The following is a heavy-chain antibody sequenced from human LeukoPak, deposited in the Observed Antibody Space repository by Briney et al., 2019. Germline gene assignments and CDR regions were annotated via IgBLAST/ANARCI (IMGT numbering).Heavy chain of an antibody. CDR2: IYYSGST. CDR3: ARRARKLLWFGSNARGSAFDI. V-gene: IGHV4-39*07. J-gene: IGHJ3*02. Sequence: PSETLSLTCTVSGGSISSSSYYWGWIRQPPGKGREWIGSIYYSGSTYYNPSLKSRVTISVATSKNQFSLKLSSVTAADTAVYYCARRARKLLWFGSNARGSAFDIWGQGTMVTVSS. CDR1: GGSISSSSYY. D-gene: IGHD3-10*01.